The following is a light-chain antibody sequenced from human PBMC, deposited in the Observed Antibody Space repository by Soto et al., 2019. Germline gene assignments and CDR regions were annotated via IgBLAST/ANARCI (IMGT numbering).Light chain of an antibody. V-gene: IGKV1-5*01. CDR3: QQYDSYSRT. Sequence: DIHMTQSHSTLSTSVGDRVTITCRASQSISTWLAWYQLKPGKAPKLLIYDASSLESGVPSRFSGSGSGTEFTLTISSLQPDDLATYYCQQYDSYSRTFGQGTKV. CDR2: DAS. CDR1: QSISTW. J-gene: IGKJ1*01.